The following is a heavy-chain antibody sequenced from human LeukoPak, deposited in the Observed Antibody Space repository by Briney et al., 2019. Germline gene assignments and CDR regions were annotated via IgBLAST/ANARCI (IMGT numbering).Heavy chain of an antibody. D-gene: IGHD3-10*01. CDR2: ISITDAYT. CDR3: ARHWSYHDY. J-gene: IGHJ4*02. CDR1: GFTFSTYT. Sequence: PGGSLRLSCAASGFTFSTYTMGCVRQAPGKGLEWVSSISITDAYTYYADSVKGRFTSSRDNAKNSRYLQMNRLRADDTAIYCCARHWSYHDYWGQGTLVTVSS. V-gene: IGHV3-21*01.